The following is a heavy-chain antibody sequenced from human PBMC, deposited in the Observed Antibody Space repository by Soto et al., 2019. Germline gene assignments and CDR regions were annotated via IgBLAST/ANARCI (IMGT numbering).Heavy chain of an antibody. CDR1: GFTFSSYS. CDR3: ARYCSGGSCYPYYFDY. V-gene: IGHV3-21*01. Sequence: EVQLVESGGGLVKPGGSLRLSCAASGFTFSSYSMNWVRQAPGKGLEWVSSISSSSSYIYYADSVKGRFTISRDNAKNSLYLQMNSRRAEDTAVYYCARYCSGGSCYPYYFDYWGQGTLVTVSS. J-gene: IGHJ4*02. D-gene: IGHD2-15*01. CDR2: ISSSSSYI.